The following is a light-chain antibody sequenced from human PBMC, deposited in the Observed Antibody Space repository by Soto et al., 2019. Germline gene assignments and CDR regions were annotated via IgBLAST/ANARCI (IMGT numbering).Light chain of an antibody. CDR1: QSVSGSY. Sequence: DIVLTQSPGTLSLSPGERATLSCRASQSVSGSYLAWYQQIPGQAPRLLIYGASSRATGIPDRFSGSGSGTDFTLTISRLEPEDFAVYYCHQYGSSPYTFGQGTNLEIK. CDR3: HQYGSSPYT. V-gene: IGKV3-20*01. J-gene: IGKJ2*01. CDR2: GAS.